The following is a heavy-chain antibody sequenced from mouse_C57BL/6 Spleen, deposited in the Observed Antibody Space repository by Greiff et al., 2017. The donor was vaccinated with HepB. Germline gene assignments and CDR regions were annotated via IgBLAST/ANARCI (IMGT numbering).Heavy chain of an antibody. J-gene: IGHJ2*01. D-gene: IGHD4-1*01. Sequence: QVQLQQSGPELVKPGASVKISCKASGYAFSSSWMNWVKQRPGKGLEWIGRLYPGDGDTNYNGKFKGKATLTADKSSSTAYMQLSSLTSEDSAVYFCARLGNWDGDYWGQGTTLTVSS. CDR3: ARLGNWDGDY. V-gene: IGHV1-82*01. CDR2: LYPGDGDT. CDR1: GYAFSSSW.